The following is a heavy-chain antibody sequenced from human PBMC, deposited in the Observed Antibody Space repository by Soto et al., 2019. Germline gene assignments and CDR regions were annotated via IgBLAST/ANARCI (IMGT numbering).Heavy chain of an antibody. CDR2: IIPILGIA. D-gene: IGHD6-19*01. CDR3: DLAVVNGNFDY. CDR1: GGTFSSYT. J-gene: IGHJ4*02. Sequence: QVQLVQSGAEVKKPGSSVKVSCKASGGTFSSYTISWVRQAPGQGLEWMGRIIPILGIANYAQKFRGRVTITADKSTSKAYMELSSLRSEDTSVYYCDLAVVNGNFDYWGQGTLVTVSS. V-gene: IGHV1-69*02.